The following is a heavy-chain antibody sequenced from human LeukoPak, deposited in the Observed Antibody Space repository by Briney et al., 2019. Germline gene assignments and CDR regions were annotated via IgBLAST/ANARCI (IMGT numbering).Heavy chain of an antibody. CDR1: GGSISSYY. V-gene: IGHV4-59*08. J-gene: IGHJ4*02. D-gene: IGHD6-13*01. Sequence: SETLSLTCTVSGGSISSYYWSWIRQPPGKGLEWIGYIYYSGSTNYNPSLKSRVTISVDTSKNQFSLKLSSVTAADTAVCYCARQGSRAAGFDYWGQGTLVTVSS. CDR2: IYYSGST. CDR3: ARQGSRAAGFDY.